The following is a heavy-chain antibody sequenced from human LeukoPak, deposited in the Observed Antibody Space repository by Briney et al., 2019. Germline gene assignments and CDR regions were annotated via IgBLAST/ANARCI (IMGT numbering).Heavy chain of an antibody. D-gene: IGHD6-13*01. CDR1: GFTFSSYW. CDR2: IKQDGSEK. J-gene: IGHJ4*02. Sequence: PGGSLRLSCAASGFTFSSYWMSWVRQAPGKGLQWVANIKQDGSEKYYVDSVKGRFTISRDNAKNSLYLQMNSLRAEDTAVYYCARASIAAGPYYFDYWGQGTPVTVSS. V-gene: IGHV3-7*01. CDR3: ARASIAAGPYYFDY.